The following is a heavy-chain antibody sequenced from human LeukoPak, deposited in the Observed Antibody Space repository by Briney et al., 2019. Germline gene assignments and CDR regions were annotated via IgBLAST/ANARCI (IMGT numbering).Heavy chain of an antibody. V-gene: IGHV3-30*04. CDR1: GFAFNSYA. D-gene: IGHD5-12*01. CDR2: ISYDGSNK. J-gene: IGHJ4*02. CDR3: ARDQLAYSGYDTLFDY. Sequence: GGSLRLSCAASGFAFNSYAIHWVRQAPGKGLEWVAVISYDGSNKYYAESVKGRFTISRDNSKNTLYLQLNSLRPDDTAVYYCARDQLAYSGYDTLFDYWGQGTLVTVSS.